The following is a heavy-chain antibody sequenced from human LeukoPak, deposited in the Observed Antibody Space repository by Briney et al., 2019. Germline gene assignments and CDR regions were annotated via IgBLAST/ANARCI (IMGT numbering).Heavy chain of an antibody. Sequence: PSETLSLTCAVYGGSFSGYYWSWIRQPPGKGLEWIGEINHSGSTNYNPSLMSRVTISVDTSKNQFSLKLSSVTVADTAVYYCASGRPTNFPQIMITFGGVIAPRTFDYWGQGTLVTDSS. V-gene: IGHV4-34*01. D-gene: IGHD3-16*02. CDR1: GGSFSGYY. J-gene: IGHJ4*02. CDR2: INHSGST. CDR3: ASGRPTNFPQIMITFGGVIAPRTFDY.